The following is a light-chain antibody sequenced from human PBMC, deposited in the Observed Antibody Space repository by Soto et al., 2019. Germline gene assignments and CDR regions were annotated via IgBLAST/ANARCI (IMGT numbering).Light chain of an antibody. CDR2: GAS. CDR1: QSVSSSY. Sequence: EIVLTQSPGTLSLSPGERATLSCRASQSVSSSYLAWYQQKPGQAPRLLIYGASSMATGIPDRFSGSGSGNDFTLPSGRLEAEDCAVYYCQQYGSAFGGGTKVEIK. J-gene: IGKJ4*01. CDR3: QQYGSA. V-gene: IGKV3-20*01.